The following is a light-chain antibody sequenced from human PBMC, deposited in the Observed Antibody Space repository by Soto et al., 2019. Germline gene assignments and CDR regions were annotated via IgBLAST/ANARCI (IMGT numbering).Light chain of an antibody. CDR3: AAWDDSLSGRV. V-gene: IGLV1-47*01. CDR1: SSNIGSNY. Sequence: QSVLTQPPSASGTPGQSVTISCSGSSSNIGSNYVYWYQQFPGKAPKLLIHRNNQRPSGVPDRFSGSKSGTSASLAISGLRSEDEADYYCAAWDDSLSGRVFGGGTKLTVL. CDR2: RNN. J-gene: IGLJ3*02.